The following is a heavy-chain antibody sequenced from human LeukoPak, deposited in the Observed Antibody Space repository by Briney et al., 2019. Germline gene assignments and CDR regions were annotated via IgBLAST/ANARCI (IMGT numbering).Heavy chain of an antibody. CDR2: INPSGGST. V-gene: IGHV1-46*01. J-gene: IGHJ4*02. D-gene: IGHD1-26*01. CDR1: GYTFTSYY. CDR3: ARSRLVGAGFDY. Sequence: GASVKVSCKASGYTFTSYYMHWVRQAPGQGLEWMGMINPSGGSTSYAQKFQGRVTMTRDTSTSTVYMELSSLRSEDTAVYYCARSRLVGAGFDYWGQGTLVTVSS.